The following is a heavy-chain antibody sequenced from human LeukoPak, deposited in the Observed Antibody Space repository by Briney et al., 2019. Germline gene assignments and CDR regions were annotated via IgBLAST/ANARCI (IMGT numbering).Heavy chain of an antibody. Sequence: GGSLRLSCTVSGFTVSSNSMSWVRQAPGKGLEWVSFIFSSTHYSDSVKGRFTISRDNSKNTLYLQMNSLRAEDTAVYYCAKDPIDYGDSYFDYWGQGTLVTVSS. CDR3: AKDPIDYGDSYFDY. J-gene: IGHJ4*02. V-gene: IGHV3-53*01. CDR2: IFSST. D-gene: IGHD4-17*01. CDR1: GFTVSSNS.